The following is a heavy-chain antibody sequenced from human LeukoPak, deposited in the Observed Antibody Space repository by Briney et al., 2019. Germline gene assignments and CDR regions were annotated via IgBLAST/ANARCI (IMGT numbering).Heavy chain of an antibody. CDR2: INPYSGGT. V-gene: IGHV1-2*02. CDR1: GYTFTGNY. CDR3: VKMYYDFWSAFDI. J-gene: IGHJ3*02. Sequence: GASVKVSCKASGYTFTGNYMHWVRQAPGQGLEWMGWINPYSGGTNYAQKFQGRVTMTRDTSITTAYMELSRLRSDDTAVYYCVKMYYDFWSAFDIWGQGTMVTVSS. D-gene: IGHD3-3*01.